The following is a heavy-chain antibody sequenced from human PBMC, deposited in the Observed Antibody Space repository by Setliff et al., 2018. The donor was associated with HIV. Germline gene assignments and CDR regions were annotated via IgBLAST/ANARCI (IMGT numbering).Heavy chain of an antibody. V-gene: IGHV1-69*10. CDR2: IIPILGTE. CDR1: GTTFSTYL. Sequence: SVKVSCKASGTTFSTYLFTWVRQAPGQGFEWMGGIIPILGTEKYAQKFHGRVTLTADMSTNTAYMELRSLTSEDTAVYYCARVHQTMLWLDYWGQGTLVTVSS. J-gene: IGHJ4*02. CDR3: ARVHQTMLWLDY. D-gene: IGHD2-21*01.